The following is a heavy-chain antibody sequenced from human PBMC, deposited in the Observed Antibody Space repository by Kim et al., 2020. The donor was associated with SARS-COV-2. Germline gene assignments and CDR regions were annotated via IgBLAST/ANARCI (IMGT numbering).Heavy chain of an antibody. J-gene: IGHJ6*02. D-gene: IGHD1-1*01. V-gene: IGHV3-23*01. CDR2: ISGSGGST. CDR3: AKMGTGNYYGMDV. CDR1: GFTFSSYA. Sequence: GSLRLSCAASGFTFSSYAMSWVRQAPGKGLEWVSAISGSGGSTYYADSVKGRFTIFRDNSKNTLYLQMNSLRAEDTAVYYCAKMGTGNYYGMDVWGQGTTVTVSS.